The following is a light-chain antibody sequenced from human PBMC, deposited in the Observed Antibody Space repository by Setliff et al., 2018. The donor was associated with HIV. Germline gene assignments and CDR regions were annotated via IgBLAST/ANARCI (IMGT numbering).Light chain of an antibody. CDR3: CSYAGSRTFDI. CDR2: EVS. V-gene: IGLV2-14*01. Sequence: QSVLTQPASVSGSPGQSITISCTGASSDVGGYNYVSWYQQYPGKAPKLMIYEVSNRPSGVSNRFSGSKSGNTASLTISGLQPGDEADYFCCSYAGSRTFDIFGTGTKVTVL. CDR1: SSDVGGYNY. J-gene: IGLJ1*01.